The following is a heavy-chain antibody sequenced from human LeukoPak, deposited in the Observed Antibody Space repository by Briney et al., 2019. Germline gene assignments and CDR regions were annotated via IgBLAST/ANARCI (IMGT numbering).Heavy chain of an antibody. CDR3: ARESGYSGYDGWFDP. V-gene: IGHV1-2*06. CDR1: GYTFTGYY. CDR2: INPNSGGT. D-gene: IGHD5-12*01. J-gene: IGHJ5*02. Sequence: ASVKVSCKASGYTFTGYYMHWVRQAPGQGLEWMGRINPNSGGTNYAQKFQGRVTMTRDTSISTAYMELSRQRSDDTAVYYCARESGYSGYDGWFDPWGQGTLVTVSS.